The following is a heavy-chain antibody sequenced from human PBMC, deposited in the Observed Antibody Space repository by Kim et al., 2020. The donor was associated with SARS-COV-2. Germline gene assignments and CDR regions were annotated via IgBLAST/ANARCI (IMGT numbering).Heavy chain of an antibody. Sequence: SVKVSCKASGGTFGSYCFTWVRQAPGQGLEWVGGIIPIFGTGNNAQRFQDRVTIDADRATTTIHMELSSLTSEDTAVYYCGRGNSSAWYQAVDYWGPGTLAT. D-gene: IGHD6-19*01. CDR2: IIPIFGTG. J-gene: IGHJ4*02. CDR3: GRGNSSAWYQAVDY. CDR1: GGTFGSYC. V-gene: IGHV1-69*06.